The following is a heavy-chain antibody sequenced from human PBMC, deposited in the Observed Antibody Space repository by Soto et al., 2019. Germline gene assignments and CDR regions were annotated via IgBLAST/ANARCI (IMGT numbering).Heavy chain of an antibody. CDR3: ASELSVAGPFDAFDI. D-gene: IGHD6-19*01. CDR1: GYTFTSYG. V-gene: IGHV1-18*01. Sequence: ASVKVSCKASGYTFTSYGISWVRQAPGQGLEWMGWISAYNGNTNYAQKLQGRVTMTTDTSTSTAYMELRSLRSDDTAVYYCASELSVAGPFDAFDIWGQGTMVTVSS. J-gene: IGHJ3*02. CDR2: ISAYNGNT.